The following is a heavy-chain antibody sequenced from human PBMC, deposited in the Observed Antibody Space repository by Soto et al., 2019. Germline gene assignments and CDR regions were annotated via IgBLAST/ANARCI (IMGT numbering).Heavy chain of an antibody. J-gene: IGHJ6*02. CDR3: ESSRAAAGTSYYYYYGMEV. CDR2: IYYSGST. V-gene: IGHV4-39*01. CDR1: GGSISSSSYY. Sequence: SETLSLTCTVSGGSISSSSYYWGWIRQPPGKGLEWIGSIYYSGSTYYNPSLKSRVTISVDTSKNQFSLKLSSVTAADTAVYYCESSRAAAGTSYYYYYGMEVWGQGTTVT. D-gene: IGHD6-13*01.